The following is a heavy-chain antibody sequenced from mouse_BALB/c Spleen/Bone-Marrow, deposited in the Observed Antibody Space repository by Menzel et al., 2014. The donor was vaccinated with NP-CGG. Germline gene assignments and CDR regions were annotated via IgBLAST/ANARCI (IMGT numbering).Heavy chain of an antibody. CDR1: GYTFTDYV. J-gene: IGHJ4*01. D-gene: IGHD3-1*01. V-gene: IGHV1-77*01. CDR2: IYPGSGST. Sequence: VQVVESGPELVKPGASVKMSCKASGYTFTDYVISWVKQRTGQGLEWIGEIYPGSGSTYYNEKFKGKATLTADKSSNTAYMQLSSLTSEDSAVYFCARGLGLPLYAMDYWGQGTSVTVSS. CDR3: ARGLGLPLYAMDY.